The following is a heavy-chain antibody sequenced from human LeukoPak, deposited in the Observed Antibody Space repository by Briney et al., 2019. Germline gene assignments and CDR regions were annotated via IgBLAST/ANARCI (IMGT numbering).Heavy chain of an antibody. D-gene: IGHD3-22*01. CDR3: AKAPDSSGFPSYFDS. Sequence: GGPLRLSCAVSGFTFSTFAMNWVRQAPGKGLEWVPSLSDSAVSSYYADSVKGRFTISRDNSKNTLYLQMNSLRAEDTATYYCAKAPDSSGFPSYFDSWGQGTLVAVSS. V-gene: IGHV3-23*01. CDR2: LSDSAVSS. J-gene: IGHJ4*02. CDR1: GFTFSTFA.